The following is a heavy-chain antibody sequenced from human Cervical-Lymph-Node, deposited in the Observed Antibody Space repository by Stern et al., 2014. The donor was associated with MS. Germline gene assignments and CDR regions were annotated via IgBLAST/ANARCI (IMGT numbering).Heavy chain of an antibody. D-gene: IGHD5-24*01. CDR3: AHSSPRGDGLDY. CDR1: GFSLTTRGVA. V-gene: IGHV2-5*02. CDR2: IFWDDDK. Sequence: QITLKESGPTLVKPTQTLTLTCTFSGFSLTTRGVAVAWIRQPPGKALEWLALIFWDDDKRYTPALKSRLTITRDTSKNQVVLTLTNMGPVDTATYYCAHSSPRGDGLDYWGQGTLVAVSS. J-gene: IGHJ4*02.